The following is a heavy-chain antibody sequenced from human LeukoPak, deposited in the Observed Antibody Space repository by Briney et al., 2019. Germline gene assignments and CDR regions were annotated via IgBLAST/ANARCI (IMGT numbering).Heavy chain of an antibody. CDR3: ARDRVFSPGSSGYYPPPNAFDI. CDR1: GGSISSYY. V-gene: IGHV4-59*01. Sequence: PSETLSLTCTVSGGSISSYYWSWIRQPPGKGLEWIGYIYYSGSTNYNPSLKSRVTISVDTSKNQFSLKLSSVTAADTAVYYCARDRVFSPGSSGYYPPPNAFDIWGQGTMVTVSS. J-gene: IGHJ3*02. D-gene: IGHD3-22*01. CDR2: IYYSGST.